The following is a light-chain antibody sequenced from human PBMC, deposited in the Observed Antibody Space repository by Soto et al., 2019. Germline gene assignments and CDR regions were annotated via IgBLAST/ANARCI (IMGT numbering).Light chain of an antibody. J-gene: IGKJ4*01. Sequence: EIVLTQSPATLSLSPGERATLSCRASQSVSSYLAWYQQKPGQAPRLLIFATSTRATGIPARFSGSGSGTESTLTISSLQSEDFAVYYCQQYNNWPLTFGGGTKVDI. CDR2: ATS. V-gene: IGKV3-15*01. CDR3: QQYNNWPLT. CDR1: QSVSSY.